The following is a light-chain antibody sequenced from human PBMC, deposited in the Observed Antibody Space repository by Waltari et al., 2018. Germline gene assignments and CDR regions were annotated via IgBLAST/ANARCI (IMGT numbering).Light chain of an antibody. J-gene: IGLJ2*01. V-gene: IGLV3-19*01. CDR2: DKN. CDR1: SPRSYY. CDR3: HSRDASGVAGS. Sequence: SSELTQAPAVSVAMGQTVRITCHGDSPRSYYASWYQQRPGQAPILVIYDKNNRPSGVPDRFSGSSSHNTGSLTITGAQAEDEASYYCHSRDASGVAGSFGGGTKLTVL.